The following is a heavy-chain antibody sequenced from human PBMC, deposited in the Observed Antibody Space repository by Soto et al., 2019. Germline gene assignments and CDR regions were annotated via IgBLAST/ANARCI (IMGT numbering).Heavy chain of an antibody. CDR3: ARPKGTYSSGYYYFDF. CDR1: GGTVSTYA. Sequence: QVQLEQSGAEVKQPGSSVRVSCKTSGGTVSTYAINWVRQAPGIGREWMGAIIPLFGTAEYSQKFRGIVKITADESTSTAYMELSSLRSDDTAVYFCARPKGTYSSGYYYFDFWGQGTLVTVSS. CDR2: IIPLFGTA. D-gene: IGHD6-19*01. V-gene: IGHV1-69*01. J-gene: IGHJ4*02.